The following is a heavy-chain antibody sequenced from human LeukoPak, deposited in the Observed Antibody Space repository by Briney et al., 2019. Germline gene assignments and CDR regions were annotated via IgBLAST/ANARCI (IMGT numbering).Heavy chain of an antibody. V-gene: IGHV1-46*01. CDR1: GYTFTSYG. Sequence: VASVKVSCKASGYTFTSYGISWVRQAPGQGLEWMGIINPSDDSTRYAQKFQGRVTITKDTSTNTVYMHLSSLSSDDTAVYYCARAYYESSAYRHAVYFDYWGQGTLVTVSS. CDR2: INPSDDST. CDR3: ARAYYESSAYRHAVYFDY. D-gene: IGHD3-22*01. J-gene: IGHJ4*02.